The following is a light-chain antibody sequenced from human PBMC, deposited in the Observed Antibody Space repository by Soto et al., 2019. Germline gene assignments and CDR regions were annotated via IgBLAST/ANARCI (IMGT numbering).Light chain of an antibody. CDR1: QSVSSK. CDR2: GAF. CDR3: LQYNDWPFT. Sequence: EIVMTQSPATLSVSPGEGATLSCKASQSVSSKLAWYQQKPGQAPRVLIYGAFTRATGIPARFSGSGSGTEFTLTISSLQSEDFAVYYCLQYNDWPFTFGHGTNLEI. V-gene: IGKV3-15*01. J-gene: IGKJ2*01.